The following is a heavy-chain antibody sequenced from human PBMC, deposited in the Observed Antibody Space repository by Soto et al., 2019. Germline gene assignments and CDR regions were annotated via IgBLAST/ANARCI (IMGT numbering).Heavy chain of an antibody. D-gene: IGHD2-2*01. CDR2: IRGDGTRT. CDR1: GFTFSTYW. J-gene: IGHJ4*02. V-gene: IGHV3-74*01. Sequence: EVQLVESGGALVQPGGSLRLSCAASGFTFSTYWMHWVRQGPGKGLVWVSRIRGDGTRTNYADSVRGRFTVSRDNAKNTLYLQINSLTAEDTAVYYCARDRSSSTSCSLDYWGQGTLVTVSS. CDR3: ARDRSSSTSCSLDY.